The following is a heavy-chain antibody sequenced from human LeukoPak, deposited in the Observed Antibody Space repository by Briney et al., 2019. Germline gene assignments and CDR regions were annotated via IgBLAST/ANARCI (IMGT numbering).Heavy chain of an antibody. V-gene: IGHV3-64D*06. CDR2: ITGSGGAT. CDR3: VTSPASYYAPIGY. Sequence: GGSLILSCAASGFTFSSHTMRWVRQAPGKGLEYVSGITGSGGATFYADSVKGRFTTSRGNSKNTLYLQMSSLRPEDTAVYYCVTSPASYYAPIGYWGQGTLVTVSS. J-gene: IGHJ4*02. CDR1: GFTFSSHT. D-gene: IGHD3-10*01.